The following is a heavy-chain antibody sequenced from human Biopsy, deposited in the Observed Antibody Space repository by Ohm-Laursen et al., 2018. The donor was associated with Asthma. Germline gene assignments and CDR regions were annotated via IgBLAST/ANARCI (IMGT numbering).Heavy chain of an antibody. Sequence: SLRLSCTASGFSFDDCAMHWVRQAPGKGLEWVVNIKEDGSEKNYVDSVKGRFTISRDNGKNSLYLQMNSLRAEDTAVYYCARDVDLRSVYWGQGTLVTVSS. D-gene: IGHD2-15*01. V-gene: IGHV3-7*03. J-gene: IGHJ4*02. CDR2: IKEDGSEK. CDR1: GFSFDDCA. CDR3: ARDVDLRSVY.